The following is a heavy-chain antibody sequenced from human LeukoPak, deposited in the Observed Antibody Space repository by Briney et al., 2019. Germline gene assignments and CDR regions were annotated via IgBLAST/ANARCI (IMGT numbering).Heavy chain of an antibody. J-gene: IGHJ4*02. CDR3: AREGGGSYTFGY. CDR1: GYTFTGYY. V-gene: IGHV1-2*02. CDR2: INPNSGGT. D-gene: IGHD1-26*01. Sequence: GASVKVSSKASGYTFTGYYMHWVRQAPGQGLEWMGWINPNSGGTNYAQKFQGRVTMTRDTSISTTYMELSRLRSDDTAVYYCAREGGGSYTFGYWGKGTLVTVSS.